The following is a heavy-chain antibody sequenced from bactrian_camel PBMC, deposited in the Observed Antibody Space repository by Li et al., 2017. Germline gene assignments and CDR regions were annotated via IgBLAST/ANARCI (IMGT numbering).Heavy chain of an antibody. CDR3: VAELSDYCDRGFRF. V-gene: IGHV3S53*01. D-gene: IGHD3*01. Sequence: HVQLVESGGGSVQAGGSLRLSCAASGYTYNRNCMAWFRQAPGKERETVAYIKSYGTTTYADSVKGRFTISIDNGKNTAYLQMNNLKPEDTAVCYCVAELSDYCDRGFRFWGQGTQVTVS. J-gene: IGHJ6*01. CDR2: IKSYGTT. CDR1: GYTYNRNC.